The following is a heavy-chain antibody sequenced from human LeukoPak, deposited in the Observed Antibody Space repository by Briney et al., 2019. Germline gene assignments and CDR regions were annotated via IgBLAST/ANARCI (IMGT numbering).Heavy chain of an antibody. D-gene: IGHD3-10*01. V-gene: IGHV1-18*01. J-gene: IGHJ6*02. Sequence: ASVKVSCKASGYTFTSYGISWVRQAPGQGLEWMGWISAYNGNTNYAQKLQGRVTMTTDTSTSTAYMELRSLRSDDTAVYYCARGNYGSGLYYYYYGMDVWGQGTTVTVSS. CDR1: GYTFTSYG. CDR3: ARGNYGSGLYYYYYGMDV. CDR2: ISAYNGNT.